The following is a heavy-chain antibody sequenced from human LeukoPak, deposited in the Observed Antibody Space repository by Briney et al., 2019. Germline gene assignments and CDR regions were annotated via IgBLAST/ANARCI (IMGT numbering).Heavy chain of an antibody. CDR2: VIHSGST. J-gene: IGHJ4*02. V-gene: IGHV4-34*12. CDR3: AIGERFSGFNY. Sequence: SETLSLTCTLYGVSFSNYYWNWIRQPPGKGLEWVGEVIHSGSTNYNASLKGRLTISVDTSKNQFSLSLNYVTAADTAVYYCAIGERFSGFNYWGQGTLVTVSS. CDR1: GVSFSNYY. D-gene: IGHD5-12*01.